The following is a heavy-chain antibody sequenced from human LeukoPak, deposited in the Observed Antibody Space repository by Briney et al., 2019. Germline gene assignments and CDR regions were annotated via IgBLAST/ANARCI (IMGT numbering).Heavy chain of an antibody. CDR1: GGSVTSFY. CDR2: ISYTGST. Sequence: SETLSLTCIVSGGSVTSFYWSWIRQPPGKGLEWIGYISYTGSTNYNPSLESRVTISVDTSKNQFSLKLTSVTAADTAVYYCAREGSSGWHWFDPWGRGTLVTVSS. CDR3: AREGSSGWHWFDP. J-gene: IGHJ5*02. D-gene: IGHD6-25*01. V-gene: IGHV4-59*02.